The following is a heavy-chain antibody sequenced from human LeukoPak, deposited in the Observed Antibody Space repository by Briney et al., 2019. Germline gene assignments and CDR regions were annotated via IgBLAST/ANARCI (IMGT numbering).Heavy chain of an antibody. CDR2: IYYSGST. J-gene: IGHJ5*02. D-gene: IGHD6-19*01. CDR1: GGSISSHY. Sequence: SETLSLTCTVSGGSISSHYWSWIRQPPGKGLEWIGYIYYSGSTNYNPSPKSRVTISVDTSKNQFSLKLSSVTAADTAVYYCARLTYSSGWYWFDPWGQGTLVTVSS. V-gene: IGHV4-59*08. CDR3: ARLTYSSGWYWFDP.